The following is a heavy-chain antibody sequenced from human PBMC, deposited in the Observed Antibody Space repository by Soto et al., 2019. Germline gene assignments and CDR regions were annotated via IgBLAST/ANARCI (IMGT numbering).Heavy chain of an antibody. CDR1: GGTFSSYT. V-gene: IGHV1-69*08. CDR2: IIPILGLA. Sequence: QVQLVQSGAEVKKPGSSVKVSCKASGGTFSSYTISWVRQAPGQGLEWRGRIIPILGLANYAQQSQGRVTITADKSTSTDYVELSSLRSEDTAVYYCARDRGGGYNNYWGQGTLVTVSS. CDR3: ARDRGGGYNNY. J-gene: IGHJ4*02. D-gene: IGHD3-10*01.